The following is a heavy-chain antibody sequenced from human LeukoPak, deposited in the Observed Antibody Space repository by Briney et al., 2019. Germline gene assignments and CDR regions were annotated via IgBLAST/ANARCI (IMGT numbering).Heavy chain of an antibody. CDR1: GFTFSSYA. J-gene: IGHJ4*02. V-gene: IGHV3-30*04. D-gene: IGHD6-19*01. CDR2: ISYNGSNK. Sequence: PGRSLRLSCAASGFTFSSYAMHWVRQAPGKGLEWVAVISYNGSNKYYADSVKGRFTIYRDNSKTTVYLQMQSLRAEDTAVYYCAREWSIAVAGPFDSWGQGTLVTVSS. CDR3: AREWSIAVAGPFDS.